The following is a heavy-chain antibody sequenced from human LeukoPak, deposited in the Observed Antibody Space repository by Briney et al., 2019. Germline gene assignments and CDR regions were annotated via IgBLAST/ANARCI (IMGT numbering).Heavy chain of an antibody. CDR3: TQVRNCPSTISGYFYHYGVDV. V-gene: IGHV3-15*01. CDR1: GFTFTNAW. CDR2: IKSKTDGGAT. Sequence: PGGALRLSWAASGFTFTNAWMAWVRQAPGKGLEWIGRIKSKTDGGATDYAAPVEGRFTISRDDSKNTLYLQMSSLKTEDTAVQYRTQVRNCPSTISGYFYHYGVDVWGQGTTVTVSS. J-gene: IGHJ6*02. D-gene: IGHD2-2*01.